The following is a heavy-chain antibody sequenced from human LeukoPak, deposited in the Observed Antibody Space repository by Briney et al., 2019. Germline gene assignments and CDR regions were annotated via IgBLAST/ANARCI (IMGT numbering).Heavy chain of an antibody. D-gene: IGHD3-16*01. CDR2: ISGSGDST. CDR3: ARGSYNPFDY. Sequence: GGSLRLSCAASGFTFSTYAMSWVRQAPGKGLEWVSGISGSGDSTNYADSVMGRFTISRDNSKNTQYLQMNSLRAEDTAVYYCARGSYNPFDYWGQGTLVTVSS. J-gene: IGHJ4*02. CDR1: GFTFSTYA. V-gene: IGHV3-23*01.